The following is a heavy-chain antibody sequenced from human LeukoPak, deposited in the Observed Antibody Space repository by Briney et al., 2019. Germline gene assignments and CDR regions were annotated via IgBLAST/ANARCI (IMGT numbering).Heavy chain of an antibody. D-gene: IGHD2-15*01. J-gene: IGHJ6*02. V-gene: IGHV4-34*01. CDR1: GGSFSGYY. CDR3: ARGVRGYCSGGSFYRYYYYGMDV. CDR2: INHSGST. Sequence: SETLSLTCAVYGGSFSGYYWSWICQPRGKGLEWIGEINHSGSTNYNPSLKSRVTISVDTSKNQFSLKLSSVTAADTAVYYCARGVRGYCSGGSFYRYYYYGMDVWGQGTTVTVSS.